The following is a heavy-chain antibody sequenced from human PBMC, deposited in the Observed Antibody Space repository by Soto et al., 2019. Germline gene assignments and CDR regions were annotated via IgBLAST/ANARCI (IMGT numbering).Heavy chain of an antibody. D-gene: IGHD2-21*01. CDR1: GGSISSGGYS. CDR3: AGVRGPYCGGECFPPSPNWFDP. CDR2: IYHSGST. V-gene: IGHV4-30-2*01. Sequence: QLQLQESGSGLVKPSQTLSLTCAVSGGSISSGGYSWSWIRQPPGKGLEWIGYIYHSGSTYYNPSLKSRVTISVDRSKNQFSLKRSSVAAADSAVHYCAGVRGPYCGGECFPPSPNWFDPCGQGTLVTVSS. J-gene: IGHJ5*02.